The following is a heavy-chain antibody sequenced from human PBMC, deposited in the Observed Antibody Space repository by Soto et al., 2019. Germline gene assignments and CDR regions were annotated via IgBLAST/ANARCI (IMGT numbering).Heavy chain of an antibody. D-gene: IGHD6-19*01. Sequence: AASVKVSCKASGYTFTSYDINWVRLATGQGLEWMGWMNPNSGNTANYAQKFQGRVTITADESTSTAYMELSSLRSEDTAVYYCAGGWYDHGMDVWGQGTTVTVSS. J-gene: IGHJ6*02. CDR3: AGGWYDHGMDV. V-gene: IGHV1-8*01. CDR2: MNPNSGNT. CDR1: GYTFTSYD.